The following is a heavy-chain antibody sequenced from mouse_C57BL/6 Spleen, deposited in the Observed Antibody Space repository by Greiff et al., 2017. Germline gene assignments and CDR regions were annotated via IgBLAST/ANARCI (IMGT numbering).Heavy chain of an antibody. Sequence: VQLQPPGAELVRPGSSVKLSCKASGYTFTSYWMDWVKQRPGQGLEWIGNIYPSDSETHYNQKFKDKATLTVDKSSSTAYMQLSSLTSEDSAVYYCARLITTTRPFAYWGQGTLVTVSA. D-gene: IGHD2-4*01. J-gene: IGHJ3*01. CDR1: GYTFTSYW. CDR2: IYPSDSET. CDR3: ARLITTTRPFAY. V-gene: IGHV1-61*01.